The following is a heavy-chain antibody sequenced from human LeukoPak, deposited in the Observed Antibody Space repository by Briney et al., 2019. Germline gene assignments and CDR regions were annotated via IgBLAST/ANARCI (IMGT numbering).Heavy chain of an antibody. CDR3: TTDLDY. CDR2: FDPEDGET. CDR1: GYTLNELS. V-gene: IGHV1-24*01. J-gene: IGHJ4*02. Sequence: GPVKVSCKASGYTLNELSIHWVRQAPGKGLEWMGGFDPEDGETIYAQKFRGRLTMTEDTSTDTAYMELSSLRSDDTAVYYCTTDLDYWGQGSLVTVPS.